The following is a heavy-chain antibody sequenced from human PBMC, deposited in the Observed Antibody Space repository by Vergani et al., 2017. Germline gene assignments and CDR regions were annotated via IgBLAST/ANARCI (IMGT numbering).Heavy chain of an antibody. Sequence: EVGLVQSGPEMRKPGESLKISCKGSEYSFGNYWIGWVRQLPGKGLEWMGIIYPADSDTRYSPSFQGQVTISADKSISTAFLQWDSLKASDTALYYCERHTTYTDSWGQGTLVTVSS. J-gene: IGHJ4*02. CDR1: EYSFGNYW. CDR3: ERHTTYTDS. V-gene: IGHV5-51*01. CDR2: IYPADSDT. D-gene: IGHD1-1*01.